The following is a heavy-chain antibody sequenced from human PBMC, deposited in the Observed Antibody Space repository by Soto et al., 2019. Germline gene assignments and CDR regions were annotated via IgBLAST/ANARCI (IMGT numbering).Heavy chain of an antibody. Sequence: QITLKESGPTLVKPTQTLTLTCTFSGFSLSTSGVGVGWIRQPPGKALEWLALIYWDDDKRYSPSLKSRLTTXKXTXXNQVVLTMTNMDPVDTATYYCAHINSSGYYNWFDPWGQGTLVTVSS. V-gene: IGHV2-5*02. CDR1: GFSLSTSGVG. D-gene: IGHD3-22*01. J-gene: IGHJ5*02. CDR3: AHINSSGYYNWFDP. CDR2: IYWDDDK.